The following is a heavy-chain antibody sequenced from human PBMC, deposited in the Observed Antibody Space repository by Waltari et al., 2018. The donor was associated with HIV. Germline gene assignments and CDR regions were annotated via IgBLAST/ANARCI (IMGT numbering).Heavy chain of an antibody. J-gene: IGHJ4*02. Sequence: QVQLLQSGAEVKKPGAPVKASCKASGYTFSDSYNTCMRQAPGQGLEWVGWIDPHNGDSVYVQKFQGRGTMTGDASIPTVLMQMTSLRSDDAAIYFCARGGGGMGYGPAILRGGWGQGTRVTVSS. CDR2: IDPHNGDS. V-gene: IGHV1-2*02. CDR3: ARGGGGMGYGPAILRGG. CDR1: GYTFSDSY. D-gene: IGHD2-21*01.